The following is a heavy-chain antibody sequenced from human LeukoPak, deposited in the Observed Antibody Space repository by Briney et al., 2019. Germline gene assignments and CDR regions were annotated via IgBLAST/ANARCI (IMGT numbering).Heavy chain of an antibody. Sequence: GASVKVSCKASGYTFTSYGISWVRQAPGQGLEWMGWINTNTGNPTYAQGFTGRFVFSLDTSVSTAYLQISSLKAEDTAVYYCASWDFYYYYGMDVWGQGTTVTVSS. CDR1: GYTFTSYG. J-gene: IGHJ6*02. CDR3: ASWDFYYYYGMDV. D-gene: IGHD1-26*01. V-gene: IGHV7-4-1*02. CDR2: INTNTGNP.